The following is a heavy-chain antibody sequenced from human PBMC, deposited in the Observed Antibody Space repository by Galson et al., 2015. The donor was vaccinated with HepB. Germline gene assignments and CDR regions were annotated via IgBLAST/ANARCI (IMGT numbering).Heavy chain of an antibody. D-gene: IGHD2-2*01. J-gene: IGHJ3*02. V-gene: IGHV1-46*01. CDR1: GYTFTSYH. CDR3: VSVAQGVVPEDGAFDI. CDR2: INPSGGST. Sequence: SVKVSCKASGYTFTSYHMHWVRQAPGQGLEWMGIINPSGGSTSYAQKFQGRVTMTRDTSTSTVYMELSSLRSEDTAVYYCVSVAQGVVPEDGAFDIWGQGTMVTVSS.